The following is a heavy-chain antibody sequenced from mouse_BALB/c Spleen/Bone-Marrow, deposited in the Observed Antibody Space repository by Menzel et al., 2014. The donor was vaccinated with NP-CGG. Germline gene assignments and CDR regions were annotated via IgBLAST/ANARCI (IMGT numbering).Heavy chain of an antibody. CDR3: ARDENYYGNYGTMDY. CDR1: GFSLTSYG. J-gene: IGHJ4*01. Sequence: VMLVESGPGLVAPSQSLSITCTVSGFSLTSYGVHWVRQPPGKGLEWLGVILAGGSTNYNSALMSRLSISKDSSKSQVFLKMNSLQTDDTAMYYCARDENYYGNYGTMDYWGQGTSVTVPS. V-gene: IGHV2-9*02. CDR2: ILAGGST. D-gene: IGHD2-1*01.